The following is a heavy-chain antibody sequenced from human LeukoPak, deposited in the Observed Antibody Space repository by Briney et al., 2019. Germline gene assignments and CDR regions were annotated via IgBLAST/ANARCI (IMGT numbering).Heavy chain of an antibody. CDR1: GFIFSIYE. Sequence: GGSLRLSCAASGFIFSIYEMNWVRQAPGKGLEWVSYISSSGNTIFYADSVKGRFTISRDNAKNSLYLQMNSLRAEDTAVYYCAKDIVPAALYYFDYWGQGTLLTVSS. J-gene: IGHJ4*02. CDR3: AKDIVPAALYYFDY. V-gene: IGHV3-48*03. CDR2: ISSSGNTI. D-gene: IGHD2-2*01.